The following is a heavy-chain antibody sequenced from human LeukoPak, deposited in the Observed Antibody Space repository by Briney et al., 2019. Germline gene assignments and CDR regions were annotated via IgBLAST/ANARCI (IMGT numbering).Heavy chain of an antibody. D-gene: IGHD3-22*01. Sequence: SETLSLTCTVSDGSIINNNHYWGWTRQPPGKGLEWIGSISYSGGTAYNPSLRSRVTISVDTSKNQFSLKVNFVTAADTAVYYCAREVEYYDSSGYRPHAFDIWGQGTLVTVSS. V-gene: IGHV4-39*02. CDR1: DGSIINNNHY. J-gene: IGHJ3*02. CDR3: AREVEYYDSSGYRPHAFDI. CDR2: ISYSGGT.